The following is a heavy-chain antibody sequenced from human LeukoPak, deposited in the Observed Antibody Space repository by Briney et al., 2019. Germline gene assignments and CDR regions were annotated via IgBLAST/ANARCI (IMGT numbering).Heavy chain of an antibody. Sequence: PSETLSLTCTVSGGSISCSSYYWGWIRQPPGKGLEWIGSIYYSGSTYYNPSLKSRVTISVDTSKNQFSLKLSSVTAADTAVYYCARSPVGWSKNFDYWGQGTLVTVSS. CDR3: ARSPVGWSKNFDY. V-gene: IGHV4-39*01. CDR2: IYYSGST. D-gene: IGHD6-19*01. CDR1: GGSISCSSYY. J-gene: IGHJ4*02.